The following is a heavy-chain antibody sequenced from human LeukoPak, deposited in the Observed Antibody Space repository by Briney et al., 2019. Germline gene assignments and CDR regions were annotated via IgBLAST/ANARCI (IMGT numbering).Heavy chain of an antibody. V-gene: IGHV3-23*01. CDR2: ISGGGDNT. CDR3: AKVGPGAARDY. Sequence: GGSLRLSCAASGFTFNSYAMSWVRQASGKGLEWVSGISGGGDNTYYADSVKGRFTISSDTSKNMVYLEMNSLRAEDTAVYYCAKVGPGAARDYWGQGTLVTVSS. CDR1: GFTFNSYA. D-gene: IGHD2-15*01. J-gene: IGHJ4*02.